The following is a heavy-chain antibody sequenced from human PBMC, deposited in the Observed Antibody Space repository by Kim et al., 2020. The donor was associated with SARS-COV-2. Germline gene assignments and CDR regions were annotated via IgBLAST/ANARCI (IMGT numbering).Heavy chain of an antibody. CDR1: GYTFTKYW. V-gene: IGHV5-10-1*01. D-gene: IGHD4-17*01. CDR2: IDPRDSYT. J-gene: IGHJ4*02. CDR3: ARVDPYSDSEPPFFDY. Sequence: GESLKISCYGSGYTFTKYWITWVRQMPGKGLEWMGRIDPRDSYTTYNPSFQGHVTISVDRSISTAYLQWSSLKTSDTAMYYCARVDPYSDSEPPFFDYWGQGTLVTVSS.